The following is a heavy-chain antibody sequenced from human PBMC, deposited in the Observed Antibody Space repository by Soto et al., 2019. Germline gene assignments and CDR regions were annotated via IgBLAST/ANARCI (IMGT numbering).Heavy chain of an antibody. CDR1: GGSISSGDYY. CDR2: ISNSGTA. V-gene: IGHV4-30-4*01. J-gene: IGHJ6*02. D-gene: IGHD3-10*01. Sequence: QVQLQESGPGLVRPSQTLSLTCTVSGGSISSGDYYWSWIRQAPGKGLEWIGYISNSGTAYCNPSLKRRVTISVDTSKNQFSLKLSSVTVADTAVYSCARDAWTVVRGLPISGGLDVWGQGTTVTGSS. CDR3: ARDAWTVVRGLPISGGLDV.